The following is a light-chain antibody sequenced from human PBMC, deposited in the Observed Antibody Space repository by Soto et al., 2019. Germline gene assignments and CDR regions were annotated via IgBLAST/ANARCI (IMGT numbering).Light chain of an antibody. CDR3: QQLNSYPRT. V-gene: IGKV1-9*01. J-gene: IGKJ1*01. CDR1: QGISSY. Sequence: IQLTQSPSSLSASVGGRVTITCRASQGISSYLAWYQQKQGKAPKLLIYAASTLQSGVPSRFSGSGSGTDFTLTISSLQPEDFSTDYCQQLNSYPRTFGQGTKVDIK. CDR2: AAS.